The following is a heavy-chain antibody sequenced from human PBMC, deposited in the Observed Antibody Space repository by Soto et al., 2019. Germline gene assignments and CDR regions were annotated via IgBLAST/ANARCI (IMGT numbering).Heavy chain of an antibody. D-gene: IGHD2-15*01. V-gene: IGHV3-49*04. J-gene: IGHJ6*02. CDR2: IRSKAYGGTT. CDR1: GFTFGDYS. CDR3: AREFGGGSSYSYHCGMDV. Sequence: SLRRSCTGSGFTFGDYSMSWVGRAPGKGLEWVGFIRSKAYGGTTEWAASVRGRFTFSRDDSKRIAYLQMNSLRAEDTAVYYCAREFGGGSSYSYHCGMDVWGQGTTVTVSS.